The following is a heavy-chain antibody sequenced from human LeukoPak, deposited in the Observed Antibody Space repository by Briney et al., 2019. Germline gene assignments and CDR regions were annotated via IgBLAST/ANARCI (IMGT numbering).Heavy chain of an antibody. D-gene: IGHD3-10*01. Sequence: PGGSLRLSCAASGFTFSSYGMHWVRQAPGKGLEWVAFIRYDGSNKYYADSVKGRFTISRDNSKNTLYLQMNSLRAEDTAVYYCAKGSPRTITMVRGVIISPLEGWGQGTLVTVSS. CDR3: AKGSPRTITMVRGVIISPLEG. J-gene: IGHJ4*02. V-gene: IGHV3-30*02. CDR2: IRYDGSNK. CDR1: GFTFSSYG.